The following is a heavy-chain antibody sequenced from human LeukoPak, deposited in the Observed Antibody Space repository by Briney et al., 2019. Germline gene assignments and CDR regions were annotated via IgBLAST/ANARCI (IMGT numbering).Heavy chain of an antibody. D-gene: IGHD2-2*01. CDR3: AIGGYCSSTSYYGGFDP. CDR1: GGSISSYY. Sequence: PSETLSLTCTVSGGSISSYYWSWIRQPPGKGLEWIGEINHSGSTNYNPSLKSRVTISVDTSKNQFSLKLSSVTAANTAVYYCAIGGYCSSTSYYGGFDPWGQGTLVTVSS. CDR2: INHSGST. V-gene: IGHV4-34*01. J-gene: IGHJ5*02.